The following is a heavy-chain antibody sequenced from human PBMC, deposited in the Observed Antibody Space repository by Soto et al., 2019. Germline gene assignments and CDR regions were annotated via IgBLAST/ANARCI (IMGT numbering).Heavy chain of an antibody. Sequence: GPLRLSGAASGFTFSSYSMNWVRQAPGKGLEWVSSISSSSSYIYYADSVKGRFTISRDNAKNSLYLQMNSLRAEDTAVYYCARDLPKQIRYYYYGMDVWGQGTTVTVSS. V-gene: IGHV3-21*01. CDR2: ISSSSSYI. CDR3: ARDLPKQIRYYYYGMDV. J-gene: IGHJ6*02. CDR1: GFTFSSYS. D-gene: IGHD3-10*01.